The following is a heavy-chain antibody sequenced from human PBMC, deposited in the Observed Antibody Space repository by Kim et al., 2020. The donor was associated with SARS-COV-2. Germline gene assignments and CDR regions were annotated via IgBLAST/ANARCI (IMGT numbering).Heavy chain of an antibody. Sequence: GGSLRLSCAASGFTFSSYGMHWVRQAPGKGLEWVAVISYDGSNKYYADSVKGRFTISRDNSKNTLYLQMNSLRAEDTAVYYCAKNRVDGRYSSSWQPLDYWGQGTLVTVSS. V-gene: IGHV3-30*18. CDR1: GFTFSSYG. J-gene: IGHJ4*02. D-gene: IGHD6-13*01. CDR2: ISYDGSNK. CDR3: AKNRVDGRYSSSWQPLDY.